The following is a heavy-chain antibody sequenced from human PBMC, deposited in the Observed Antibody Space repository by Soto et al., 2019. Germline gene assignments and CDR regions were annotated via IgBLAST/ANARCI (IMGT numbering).Heavy chain of an antibody. Sequence: GGSLRLSCGVSGFNFGSYAFHWVRQAPGKGLEWLSVISYHGREIYYADSVKGRFTISRDNFKNTVYLQMNSLRSDDTALYYCARDPVAVTGSLIDVWGQGTLVTVSS. J-gene: IGHJ4*01. CDR3: ARDPVAVTGSLIDV. V-gene: IGHV3-30-3*01. D-gene: IGHD6-19*01. CDR2: ISYHGREI. CDR1: GFNFGSYA.